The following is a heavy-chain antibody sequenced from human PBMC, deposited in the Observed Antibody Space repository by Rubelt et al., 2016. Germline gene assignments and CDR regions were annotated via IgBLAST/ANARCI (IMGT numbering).Heavy chain of an antibody. CDR3: AKMALGYDYVWWSYRTLDYFDY. CDR2: IWYDGSNK. J-gene: IGHJ4*02. CDR1: GFTFSNAW. V-gene: IGHV3-33*06. Sequence: GQLVESGGGLVKPGGSLRLSCAASGFTFSNAWMNWVRQAPGKGLEWVAVIWYDGSNKYYADSVKGRFTISRDNSKNTLDLQMNSLRAEDTAVYYCAKMALGYDYVWWSYRTLDYFDYWGQGTLVTVSS. D-gene: IGHD3-16*02.